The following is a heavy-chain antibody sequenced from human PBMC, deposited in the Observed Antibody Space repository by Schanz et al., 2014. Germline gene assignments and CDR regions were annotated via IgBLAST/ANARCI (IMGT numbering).Heavy chain of an antibody. CDR1: GFTFSSYW. V-gene: IGHV3-74*02. J-gene: IGHJ4*02. CDR2: INSDGSSA. D-gene: IGHD3-10*01. Sequence: VHLVESGGGVVQPGGSLRLSCAASGFTFSSYWMHWVRQAPGKGLVWISRINSDGSSASYADSVKGRFTISRDNAKNTLYLQMNSVRAEDSAVYYCTRGSGSRSYGWYYDSWGQGTLVTVSS. CDR3: TRGSGSRSYGWYYDS.